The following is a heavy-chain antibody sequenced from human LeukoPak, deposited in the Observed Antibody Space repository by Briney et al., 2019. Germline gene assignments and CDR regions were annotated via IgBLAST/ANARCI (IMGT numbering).Heavy chain of an antibody. CDR3: AKDGLAHYYDSSGYYIHY. Sequence: GGSLRLSCAASGFTFSSYGMHWVRQAPGKGLEWVAVIWYDGSNKYYADSVKGRFTISRDNSKNTLYLQMNSLRAEDTAVYYCAKDGLAHYYDSSGYYIHYWGQGTLVTVSS. J-gene: IGHJ4*02. V-gene: IGHV3-33*06. CDR2: IWYDGSNK. D-gene: IGHD3-22*01. CDR1: GFTFSSYG.